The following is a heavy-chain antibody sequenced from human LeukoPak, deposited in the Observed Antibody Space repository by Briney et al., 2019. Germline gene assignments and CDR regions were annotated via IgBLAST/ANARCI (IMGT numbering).Heavy chain of an antibody. CDR2: INPNSGGT. CDR3: ARELAKDIAARSPIYGMDV. D-gene: IGHD6-6*01. J-gene: IGHJ6*02. CDR1: GYTFTGYY. Sequence: ASVKVSCKASGYTFTGYYMHWVRQAPGQGLEWMGWINPNSGGTNYAQKFQGRVTMTRDTSISTAYMERSRLRSDDTAVYYCARELAKDIAARSPIYGMDVWGQGTTVTVSS. V-gene: IGHV1-2*02.